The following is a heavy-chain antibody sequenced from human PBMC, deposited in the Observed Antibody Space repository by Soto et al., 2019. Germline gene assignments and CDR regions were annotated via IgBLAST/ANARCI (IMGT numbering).Heavy chain of an antibody. CDR3: ARRAETNGWNGFGADKYYFDF. CDR1: GYTFTSYD. J-gene: IGHJ4*02. V-gene: IGHV1-8*01. D-gene: IGHD1-1*01. Sequence: ASVKVSCKASGYTFTSYDIYWVRQATGQGLEWMGWMNPNTGNSGYAQKFQGRVTMTSDTSISTAHMELSSLRSEDTTVYYCARRAETNGWNGFGADKYYFDFWGQGTLVTVSS. CDR2: MNPNTGNS.